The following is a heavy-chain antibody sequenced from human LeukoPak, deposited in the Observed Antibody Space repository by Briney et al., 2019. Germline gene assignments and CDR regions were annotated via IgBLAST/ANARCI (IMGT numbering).Heavy chain of an antibody. Sequence: GGSLRLSCAASGFTLSDYSMNWVRQAPGKGLEWVSVISSTGGDMYYADSVKGRFTISRDDSKNSLYLQMNSLRAEDTAVYYCARAPFDACSDSDLFHFDAWGQGTLVTVSS. CDR3: ARAPFDACSDSDLFHFDA. CDR2: ISSTGGDM. CDR1: GFTLSDYS. D-gene: IGHD2-21*01. J-gene: IGHJ5*02. V-gene: IGHV3-21*04.